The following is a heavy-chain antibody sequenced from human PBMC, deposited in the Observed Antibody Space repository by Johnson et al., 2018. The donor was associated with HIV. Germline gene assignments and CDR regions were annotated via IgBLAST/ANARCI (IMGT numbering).Heavy chain of an antibody. CDR1: GFTFSSFS. J-gene: IGHJ3*01. CDR3: AKDLSSQLLWFIRDGFDV. V-gene: IGHV3-30*18. D-gene: IGHD3-10*01. CDR2: VSDHGRTT. Sequence: QVQLVESGGGVVQPGRSLRLSCAASGFTFSSFSMHWVRQAPGKGLEWVAVVSDHGRTTYFADSVKGRFTISRDNSKNTLYLQMNSLRAEDTAVYYCAKDLSSQLLWFIRDGFDVWGQGTMVTVSS.